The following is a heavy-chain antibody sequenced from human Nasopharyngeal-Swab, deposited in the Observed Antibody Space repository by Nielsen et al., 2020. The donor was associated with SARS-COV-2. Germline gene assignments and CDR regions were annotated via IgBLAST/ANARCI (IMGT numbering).Heavy chain of an antibody. Sequence: ASVTVSCKASGYTFTSYYMHWVRQAPGQGLEWMGIINPSGGSTSYAQKFQGRVTMTRDTSTSTVYMELSSLRSEDTAVYYCARGGEYSYGFHTRRSYYMDVWGKGTTVTVSS. J-gene: IGHJ6*03. CDR2: INPSGGST. CDR1: GYTFTSYY. D-gene: IGHD5-18*01. V-gene: IGHV1-46*01. CDR3: ARGGEYSYGFHTRRSYYMDV.